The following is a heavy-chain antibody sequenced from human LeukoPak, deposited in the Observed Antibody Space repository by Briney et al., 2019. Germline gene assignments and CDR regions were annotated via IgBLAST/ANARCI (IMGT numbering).Heavy chain of an antibody. D-gene: IGHD6-19*01. CDR2: IYYSGST. CDR3: ARHGTGPSSGWVLDWFDP. V-gene: IGHV4-39*01. Sequence: SETLSLTCTVSGGSISSSSYYWGWIRQPPGKGLEWIGSIYYSGSTYYNPSLKSRVTISVDTSKNQFSLELSSVTAADTAVYYCARHGTGPSSGWVLDWFDPWGQGTLVTVSS. CDR1: GGSISSSSYY. J-gene: IGHJ5*02.